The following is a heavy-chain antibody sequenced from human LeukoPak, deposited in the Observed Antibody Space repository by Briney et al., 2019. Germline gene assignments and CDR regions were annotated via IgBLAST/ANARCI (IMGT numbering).Heavy chain of an antibody. Sequence: MPSETLSLTCTVSGGSISISRDYWAWIRQPPGKGLEWIANIYYSGSTYYSPSLKSRVTISVDTSKNQFSLKLSSVTAADTAVYSCARDGDYGDYVFFDYWGQGTLVTVSS. CDR2: IYYSGST. CDR3: ARDGDYGDYVFFDY. V-gene: IGHV4-39*07. J-gene: IGHJ4*02. CDR1: GGSISISRDY. D-gene: IGHD4-17*01.